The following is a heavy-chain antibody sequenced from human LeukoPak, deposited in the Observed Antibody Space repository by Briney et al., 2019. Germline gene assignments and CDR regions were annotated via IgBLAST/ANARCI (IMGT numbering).Heavy chain of an antibody. D-gene: IGHD1-26*01. CDR3: AKSGGYGLIDY. Sequence: ETLSLTCAVSGASISGSGYYLGWIRQPPGKGLEWIGNIYYTGNTYYNASLQSRVTISIDTSKNQFSLRLNSVTAADTAMYYCAKSGGYGLIDYWGQGTLVTVSS. CDR2: IYYTGNT. CDR1: GASISGSGYY. J-gene: IGHJ4*02. V-gene: IGHV4-39*01.